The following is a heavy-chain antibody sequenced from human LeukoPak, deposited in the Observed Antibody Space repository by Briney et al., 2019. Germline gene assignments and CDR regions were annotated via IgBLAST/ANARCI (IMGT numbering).Heavy chain of an antibody. V-gene: IGHV3-23*01. CDR3: AREAYGSGSYSHDY. CDR2: ISGSGDST. D-gene: IGHD3-10*01. CDR1: GFTFNDYA. Sequence: GGSLRLSCAASGFTFNDYAMSWVRQAPGQGLEWVSSISGSGDSTEYTDSVKGRFTISRDNAKNTLYLQMNSLRAEDTAVYYCAREAYGSGSYSHDYWGQGTLVTVSS. J-gene: IGHJ4*02.